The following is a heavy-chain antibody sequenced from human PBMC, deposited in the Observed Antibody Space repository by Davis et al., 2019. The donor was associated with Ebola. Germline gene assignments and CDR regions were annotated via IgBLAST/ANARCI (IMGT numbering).Heavy chain of an antibody. V-gene: IGHV3-21*01. CDR2: ISSSSSYI. Sequence: GESLKISCAASGFTFSSYWMHWVRQAPGKGLEWVSSISSSSSYIYYADSVKGRFTISRDNAKNSLYLQMNSLRAEDTAVYYCARSSIAARPGYYYGMDVWGQGTTVTVSS. CDR1: GFTFSSYW. D-gene: IGHD6-6*01. J-gene: IGHJ6*02. CDR3: ARSSIAARPGYYYGMDV.